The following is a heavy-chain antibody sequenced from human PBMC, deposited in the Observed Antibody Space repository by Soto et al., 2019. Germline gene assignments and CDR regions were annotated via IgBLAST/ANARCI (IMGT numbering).Heavy chain of an antibody. J-gene: IGHJ3*02. V-gene: IGHV1-3*01. CDR2: INAGNGNT. D-gene: IGHD3-22*01. CDR3: ARERRYYDSSGYYSYASDI. Sequence: QVQLVQSGAEVKKPGASVKVSCKASGYTFTSYAMHWVRQAPGQRLEWMGWINAGNGNTKYSQKFQGRVTITRDTSASTAYMELSSLRSEDTAVYYCARERRYYDSSGYYSYASDIWGQGTMVTVSS. CDR1: GYTFTSYA.